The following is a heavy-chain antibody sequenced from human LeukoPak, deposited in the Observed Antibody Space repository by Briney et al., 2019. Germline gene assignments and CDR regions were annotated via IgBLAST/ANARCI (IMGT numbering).Heavy chain of an antibody. J-gene: IGHJ4*02. CDR2: IYYSGST. CDR3: ARQVRAPGFFDY. CDR1: GGSISSSSYY. Sequence: SETLSLTCTVSGGSISSSSYYLGWIRHPPGKGLEWIGSIYYSGSTYYNPSLKSRVTISVDTSKNQFSLKLSSATAADTAVYYCARQVRAPGFFDYWGQGTLVTVSS. V-gene: IGHV4-39*01. D-gene: IGHD4/OR15-4a*01.